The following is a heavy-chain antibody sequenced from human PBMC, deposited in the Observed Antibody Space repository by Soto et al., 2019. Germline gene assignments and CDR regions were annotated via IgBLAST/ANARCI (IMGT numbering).Heavy chain of an antibody. D-gene: IGHD3-3*01. CDR3: ARDKRDLRFLEWSYYFDY. Sequence: SETLSLTCTVSGGSISSSSYYWGWIRQPPGKGLEWIGSIYYSGNTYYNPSLKSRVTISVDTSKNQFSLKLSSVTAADTAVYYCARDKRDLRFLEWSYYFDYWGQGTLVTVSS. V-gene: IGHV4-39*02. J-gene: IGHJ4*02. CDR1: GGSISSSSYY. CDR2: IYYSGNT.